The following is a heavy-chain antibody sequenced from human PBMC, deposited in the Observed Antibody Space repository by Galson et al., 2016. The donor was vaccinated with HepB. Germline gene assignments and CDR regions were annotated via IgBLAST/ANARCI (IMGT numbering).Heavy chain of an antibody. V-gene: IGHV1-69*13. Sequence: SVKVSCKASGGTFSRYVISWVRQAPGQGLEWMGGIITMFGTAKYAQKFQGRVTITADEPTSTVYMELSSLRSEDTAVYYCARDQGWEGGWFDPWGQGTLVTVSS. J-gene: IGHJ5*02. CDR1: GGTFSRYV. CDR2: IITMFGTA. D-gene: IGHD1-26*01. CDR3: ARDQGWEGGWFDP.